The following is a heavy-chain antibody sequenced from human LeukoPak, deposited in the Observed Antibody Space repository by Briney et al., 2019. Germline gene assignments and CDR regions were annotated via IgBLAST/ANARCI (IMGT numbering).Heavy chain of an antibody. V-gene: IGHV1-46*01. D-gene: IGHD1-26*01. CDR2: IDPSGGST. Sequence: GASVKVSCKASGYTFSSYYMHWGRQSPGHGLGWMGIIDPSGGSTSYAQKFQGRDTKTRDTSTSTVYMELSNLRSEDTAVYYCARDGRIVGATFLDYWGQGTLVTVST. J-gene: IGHJ4*02. CDR1: GYTFSSYY. CDR3: ARDGRIVGATFLDY.